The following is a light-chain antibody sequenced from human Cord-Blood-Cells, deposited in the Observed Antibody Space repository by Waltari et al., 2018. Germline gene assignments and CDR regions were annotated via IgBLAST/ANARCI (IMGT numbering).Light chain of an antibody. Sequence: QSALTPPASVSGSPGPSITISCTGTSSDVGSYNLVSWYTQHPGKAPKLMIYEGSKRPSGVSNRFSGSKSGNTASLTISGLQAEDEADYYCCSYAGSSTYVFGTGTKVTVL. CDR3: CSYAGSSTYV. J-gene: IGLJ1*01. V-gene: IGLV2-23*01. CDR1: SSDVGSYNL. CDR2: EGS.